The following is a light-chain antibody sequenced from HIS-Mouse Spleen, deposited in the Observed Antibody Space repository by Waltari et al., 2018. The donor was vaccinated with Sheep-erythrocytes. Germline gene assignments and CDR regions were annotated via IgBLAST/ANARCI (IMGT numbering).Light chain of an antibody. Sequence: QSALTQPRSVSGSPGQSVTISCTGTSSYVGGYTYVSWYQQHPGKAPKLMIYDVSKRPSGVPDRFSGSKSGNTASLTISGLQAEDEADYYCCSYAGSSTPWVFGGGTKLTVL. V-gene: IGLV2-11*01. J-gene: IGLJ3*02. CDR2: DVS. CDR1: SSYVGGYTY. CDR3: CSYAGSSTPWV.